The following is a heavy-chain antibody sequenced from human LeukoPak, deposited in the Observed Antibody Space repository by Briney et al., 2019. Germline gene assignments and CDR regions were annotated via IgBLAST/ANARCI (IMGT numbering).Heavy chain of an antibody. CDR1: GFTFNSYE. CDR3: ARVAINDYGDYFDY. D-gene: IGHD4-17*01. V-gene: IGHV3-48*03. CDR2: ISGSGSTI. J-gene: IGHJ4*02. Sequence: GGSLRLSCAASGFTFNSYEMNWVRQAPGKGLEWVSYISGSGSTIYYADSVKGRFTISRDNAKNSLSLQMNSLRADDTAVYYCARVAINDYGDYFDYWGQGTLVTVSS.